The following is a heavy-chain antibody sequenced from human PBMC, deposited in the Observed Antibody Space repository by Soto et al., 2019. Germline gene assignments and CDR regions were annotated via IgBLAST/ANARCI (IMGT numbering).Heavy chain of an antibody. V-gene: IGHV3-21*01. J-gene: IGHJ5*02. D-gene: IGHD1-26*01. CDR1: FTFSMYS. CDR2: ISSGGSSI. Sequence: EVQVVESGGGLVQPGGSLRLSCSFTFSMYSMSWVRQAPGKGLEWVASISSGGSSIKYADSVKGRFTISRDNAKNSVSLQMTSLRVDDTAVYFCTRDQGGSYDSWFDPWGQGTLVTVSS. CDR3: TRDQGGSYDSWFDP.